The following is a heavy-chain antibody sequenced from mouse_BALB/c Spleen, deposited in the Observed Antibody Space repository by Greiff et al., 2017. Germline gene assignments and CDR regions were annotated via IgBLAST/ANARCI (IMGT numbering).Heavy chain of an antibody. Sequence: EVQRVESGGGLVQPGGSLRLSCATSGFTFTDYYMSWVRQRPGKALEWLGFIRNKANGYTTEYSASVKGRFTISRDDSQSILYLQMNTLRAEDSAAYYCAGDYGGDAMDYWGQGTSVTVSS. CDR2: IRNKANGYTT. CDR3: AGDYGGDAMDY. J-gene: IGHJ4*01. CDR1: GFTFTDYY. V-gene: IGHV7-3*02. D-gene: IGHD1-2*01.